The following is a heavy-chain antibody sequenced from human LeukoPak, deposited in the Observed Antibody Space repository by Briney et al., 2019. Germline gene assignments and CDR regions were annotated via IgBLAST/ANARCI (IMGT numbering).Heavy chain of an antibody. J-gene: IGHJ1*01. V-gene: IGHV4-30-2*01. CDR3: AREDSSSSLWEYFQH. CDR2: IYHSGST. D-gene: IGHD6-6*01. CDR1: GGSISSDGYY. Sequence: SQTLSLTCIVSGGSISSDGYYWSWIRQPPGKGLEWIGHIYHSGSTYYNPSLKSRVTISVDTSKNQFSLKLSSVTAADTAVYYCAREDSSSSLWEYFQHWGQGTLVTVSS.